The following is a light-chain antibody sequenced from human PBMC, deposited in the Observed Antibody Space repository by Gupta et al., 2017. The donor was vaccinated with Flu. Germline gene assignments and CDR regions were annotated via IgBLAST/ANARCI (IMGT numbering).Light chain of an antibody. V-gene: IGKV1-8*01. CDR2: ATS. CDR1: QSLSNS. CDR3: QQYYGFPFT. J-gene: IGKJ3*01. Sequence: AVRMTQSPSSISASTGDRVTITCRASQSLSNSVAWYQQKAGKPPKLLIYATSSLQNVVPSRFSGSGSGTDFTLTIGCLQADDFATYYCQQYYGFPFTFGPGTKVDV.